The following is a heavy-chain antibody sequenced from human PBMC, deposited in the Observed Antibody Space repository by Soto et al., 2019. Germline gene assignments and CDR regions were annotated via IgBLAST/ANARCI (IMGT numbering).Heavy chain of an antibody. V-gene: IGHV1-58*02. CDR3: EADTTTVTTDAFDI. CDR2: IVVGSGNT. J-gene: IGHJ3*02. D-gene: IGHD4-17*01. CDR1: GFTFTSSA. Sequence: SLKVSCKASGFTFTSSAMQWVRQARGQRLEWIGWIVVGSGNTNYAQKFQERVTITRDMSTSTAYMELSSLRSEDTAVYYCEADTTTVTTDAFDIWRQGTMVTVS.